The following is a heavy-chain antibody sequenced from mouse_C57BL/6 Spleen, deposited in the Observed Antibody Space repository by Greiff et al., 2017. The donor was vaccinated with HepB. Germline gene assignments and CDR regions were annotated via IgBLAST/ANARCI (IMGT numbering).Heavy chain of an antibody. CDR1: GYTFTSYG. CDR3: AREEGPYAMDY. J-gene: IGHJ4*01. Sequence: QVQLKESGAELARPGASVKLSCKASGYTFTSYGISWVKQRTGQGLEWIGDIYPRSGNTYYNEKFKGKATLTADKSSSTAYMELRSLTSEDSAVYFCAREEGPYAMDYWGQGTSVTVSS. V-gene: IGHV1-81*01. CDR2: IYPRSGNT.